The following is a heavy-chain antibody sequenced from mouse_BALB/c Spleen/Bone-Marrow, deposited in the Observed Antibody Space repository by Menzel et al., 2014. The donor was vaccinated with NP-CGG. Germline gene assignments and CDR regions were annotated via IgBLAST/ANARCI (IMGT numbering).Heavy chain of an antibody. CDR2: INADGNSI. D-gene: IGHD1-2*01. CDR1: VLCLIRFR. V-gene: IGHV4-1*02. J-gene: IGHJ2*01. Sequence: SGAGVVWRGGSPECCFAATVLCLIRFRMCWVLHALGKAVAWIGAINADGNSINYTPSLKDKFIISRDNARNTLYLQMSKVRSEDAALYSCARLGYYGYTDSRGQATTLTVSS. CDR3: ARLGYYGYTDS.